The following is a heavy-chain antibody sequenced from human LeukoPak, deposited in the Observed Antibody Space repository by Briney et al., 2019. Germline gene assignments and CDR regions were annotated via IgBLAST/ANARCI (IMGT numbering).Heavy chain of an antibody. CDR2: TYYRPKWYN. CDR3: AREELWFGELLSYYFDY. CDR1: GDSVSSNSAA. J-gene: IGHJ4*02. D-gene: IGHD3-10*01. V-gene: IGHV6-1*01. Sequence: SQTLSLTCAISGDSVSSNSAAWNWIRQSPSRGLEWLGRTYYRPKWYNDYAVSVKSRITINPDTSKNQFSLQLNSVTPEDTAVYYCAREELWFGELLSYYFDYWGQGTLVTVSS.